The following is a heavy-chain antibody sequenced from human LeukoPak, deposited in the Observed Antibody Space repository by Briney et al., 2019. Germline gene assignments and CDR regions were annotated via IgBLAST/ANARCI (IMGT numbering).Heavy chain of an antibody. J-gene: IGHJ6*03. CDR1: GYTFTGYY. CDR2: INPNSGGT. V-gene: IGHV1-2*02. Sequence: ASVKVSCKASGYTFTGYYMRWVRQAPGQGLEWMGWINPNSGGTNYAQKFQGRVTMTRDTSISTAYMGLSRLRSDDTAVYYCARGGRTVTTFYNNYYYMDVWGKGTTVTVSS. D-gene: IGHD4-11*01. CDR3: ARGGRTVTTFYNNYYYMDV.